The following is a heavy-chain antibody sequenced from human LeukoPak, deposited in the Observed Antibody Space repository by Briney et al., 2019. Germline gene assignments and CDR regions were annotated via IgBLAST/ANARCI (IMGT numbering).Heavy chain of an antibody. D-gene: IGHD3-3*01. CDR1: GFTFSSYG. V-gene: IGHV3-23*01. CDR2: ISSSGERT. J-gene: IGHJ4*02. Sequence: GGSLRLSCAASGFTFSSYGMNWVRQAPGKGLEWVSVISSSGERTYYANSVKGRFTITRDNSKNTLYLQMNSLRAEDTAVYYCARDFGFLPSDYWGQGTLVTVSS. CDR3: ARDFGFLPSDY.